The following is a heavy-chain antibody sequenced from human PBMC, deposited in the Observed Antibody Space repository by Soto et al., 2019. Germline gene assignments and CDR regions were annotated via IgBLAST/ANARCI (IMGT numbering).Heavy chain of an antibody. CDR2: IYYNGST. V-gene: IGHV4-31*03. J-gene: IGHJ6*02. CDR3: ARANYDILTGYPYYYYYGMDV. CDR1: GGSISSGGYY. Sequence: SETLSLTCTVSGGSISSGGYYWSWIRQHPGKGLEWIGYIYYNGSTYYNQSLKSRVTISVDTSKNQIYLKLSSVTAADTAVYYCARANYDILTGYPYYYYYGMDVWGQGTTVT. D-gene: IGHD3-9*01.